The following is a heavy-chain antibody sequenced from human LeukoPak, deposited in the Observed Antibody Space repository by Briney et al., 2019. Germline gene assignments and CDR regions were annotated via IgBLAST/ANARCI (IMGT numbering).Heavy chain of an antibody. J-gene: IGHJ4*02. D-gene: IGHD1-26*01. CDR3: AKDRGRAPSGEFDY. V-gene: IGHV3-7*03. CDR1: GFTFSSYS. Sequence: GGSLRLSCAASGFTFSSYSMNWVRQAPGKGLEWVANIKQDGSEKYYVDSVKGRLTISRDDAKNTVYLQMNSLRAEDTAVYYCAKDRGRAPSGEFDYWGQGTLVTVSS. CDR2: IKQDGSEK.